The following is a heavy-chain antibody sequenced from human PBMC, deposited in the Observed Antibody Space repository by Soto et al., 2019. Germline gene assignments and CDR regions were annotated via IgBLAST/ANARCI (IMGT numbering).Heavy chain of an antibody. CDR3: ARDLGYGSGSYCCYFDY. J-gene: IGHJ4*01. D-gene: IGHD3-10*01. CDR1: GGRCRTYG. Sequence: GGSLRLWWGVAGGRCRTYGGNWVRQAPGKGLECVSYISSNSDTIDYADSVKGRFTISRDNAKNLLYPHMNSLRDDDTAVYYCARDLGYGSGSYCCYFDYWGHGTLVTVSA. V-gene: IGHV3-48*02. CDR2: ISSNSDTI.